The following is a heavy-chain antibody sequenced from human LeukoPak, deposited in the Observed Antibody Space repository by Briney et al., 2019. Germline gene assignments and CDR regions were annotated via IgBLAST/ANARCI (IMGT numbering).Heavy chain of an antibody. D-gene: IGHD3-22*01. CDR2: IYSGGST. V-gene: IGHV3-53*01. J-gene: IGHJ4*02. CDR1: GFTVSSNY. CDR3: ARGPWNYYDSSGYEFDY. Sequence: PGGSLRLSCAASGFTVSSNYMSWVRQAPGKGLEWVSVIYSGGSTYYADSVKGRFTISRDNSKNTLYLQMNSLRAEDTAVYYCARGPWNYYDSSGYEFDYWGQGTLVTVSS.